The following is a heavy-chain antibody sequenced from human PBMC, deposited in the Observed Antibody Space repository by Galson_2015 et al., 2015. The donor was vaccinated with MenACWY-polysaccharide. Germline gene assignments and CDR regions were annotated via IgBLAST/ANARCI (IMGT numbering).Heavy chain of an antibody. CDR2: INPNSGGT. J-gene: IGHJ3*02. Sequence: SVKVSCKASGYTFTGYYMHWVRQAPGQGLEWMGWINPNSGGTNYAQKFQGWVTMTRDTSISTAYMELSRLRSDDTAVYYCARDIRQGIAAAAGDAFDIWGQGTMVTVSS. D-gene: IGHD6-13*01. CDR3: ARDIRQGIAAAAGDAFDI. V-gene: IGHV1-2*04. CDR1: GYTFTGYY.